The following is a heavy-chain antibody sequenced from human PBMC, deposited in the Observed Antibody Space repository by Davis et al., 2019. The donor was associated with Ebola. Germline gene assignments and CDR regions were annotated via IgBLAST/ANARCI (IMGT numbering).Heavy chain of an antibody. CDR1: GDTVSSNRVA. Sequence: PSETLSLTCDISGDTVSSNRVAWNCIRQSPSRGLEWLGRTYYSSKWYKDYAVSVKSRITFNPDTSKNQFSLQLESVTPEDTAIYYCARVNWGAGKAFDIWGQGSMVTVSS. CDR2: TYYSSKWYK. V-gene: IGHV6-1*01. J-gene: IGHJ3*02. CDR3: ARVNWGAGKAFDI. D-gene: IGHD7-27*01.